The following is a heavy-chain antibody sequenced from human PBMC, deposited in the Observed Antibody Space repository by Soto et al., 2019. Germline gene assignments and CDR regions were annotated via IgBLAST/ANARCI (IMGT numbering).Heavy chain of an antibody. D-gene: IGHD6-19*01. V-gene: IGHV1-18*01. CDR3: ARRPEYSSGWWDWYFDL. CDR2: ISAYNGNT. Sequence: QVQLVQSGAEVKKPGASVKVSCKASGYTFTSYGISWVRQAPGQGLEWMGWISAYNGNTNYAQKLQGRVTMTTDTSTSXXYMELRSRRSDDTAVEYCARRPEYSSGWWDWYFDLWGRGTLVTVSS. J-gene: IGHJ2*01. CDR1: GYTFTSYG.